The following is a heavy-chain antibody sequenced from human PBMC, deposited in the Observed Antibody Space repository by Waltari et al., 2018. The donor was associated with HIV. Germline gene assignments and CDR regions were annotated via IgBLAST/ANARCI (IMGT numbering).Heavy chain of an antibody. J-gene: IGHJ5*02. Sequence: EVQLLESGGGLVQPGGSLRLSCAASGFTFSSYAMGWARQAPGKGLEWVSAISGSGGSTYYADSVKGRFTISRDNSKNTLYLQMNSLRAEDTAVYYCAQGAVYYGSGSYNWFDPWGQGTLVTVSS. D-gene: IGHD3-10*01. CDR3: AQGAVYYGSGSYNWFDP. V-gene: IGHV3-23*01. CDR2: ISGSGGST. CDR1: GFTFSSYA.